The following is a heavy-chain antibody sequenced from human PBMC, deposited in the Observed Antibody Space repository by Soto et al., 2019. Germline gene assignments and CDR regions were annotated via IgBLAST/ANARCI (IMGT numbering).Heavy chain of an antibody. CDR3: ARGDGGNLHWYFNL. CDR2: IYHSGSP. V-gene: IGHV4-4*02. J-gene: IGHJ2*01. Sequence: QMQLQESGPGLVKPSGTLSLTCAVSGGSISTNNWWSWVRQPPGEGLEWIGEIYHSGSPNYNPSLERRVTISVDKSKNQFSLKLSSVTAADTAVYYCARGDGGNLHWYFNLWGRGTLVTVSS. D-gene: IGHD2-21*01. CDR1: GGSISTNNW.